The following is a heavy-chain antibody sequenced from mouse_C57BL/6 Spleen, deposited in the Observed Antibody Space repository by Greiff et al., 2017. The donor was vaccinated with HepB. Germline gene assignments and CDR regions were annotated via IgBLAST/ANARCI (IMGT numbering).Heavy chain of an antibody. CDR3: ARTKFPYYGSRCFDY. CDR1: GFTFSDYG. D-gene: IGHD1-1*01. V-gene: IGHV5-17*01. Sequence: VQGVESGGGLVKPGGSLKLSCAASGFTFSDYGMHWVRQAPEKGREWVAYISSGSSTIYYADTVKGRLSNSRDNAKNTLFLQMTSLRSADTAMYYCARTKFPYYGSRCFDYWGQGTTLTVSS. CDR2: ISSGSSTI. J-gene: IGHJ2*01.